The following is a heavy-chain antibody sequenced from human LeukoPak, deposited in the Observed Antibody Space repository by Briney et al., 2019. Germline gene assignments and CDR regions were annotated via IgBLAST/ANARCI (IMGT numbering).Heavy chain of an antibody. J-gene: IGHJ5*02. CDR3: AKDSPNCSGGSCYIGWFDP. V-gene: IGHV3-30*18. D-gene: IGHD2-15*01. CDR2: ISYDGSNK. Sequence: PGRSLRLSCAASGFTFSSYGMHWVRQAPGKGLEWVAVISYDGSNKYYADSVKGRFTISRDNSKNTLYLQMNSLRAEDTAVYYCAKDSPNCSGGSCYIGWFDPWGQGTLVTVSS. CDR1: GFTFSSYG.